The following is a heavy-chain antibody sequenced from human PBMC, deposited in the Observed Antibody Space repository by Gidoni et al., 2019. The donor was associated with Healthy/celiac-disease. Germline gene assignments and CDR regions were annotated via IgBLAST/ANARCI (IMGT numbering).Heavy chain of an antibody. CDR2: IYYSGST. D-gene: IGHD3-9*01. Sequence: QLQLQESGPGLVKPSETLSLTCTVSGGSISSSSYYWGWIRQPPGKGLEWIGSIYYSGSTYYNPSLKSRVTISVDTSKNQFSLKLSSVTAADTAVYYCARQALVKDFDYWGQGTLVTVSS. V-gene: IGHV4-39*01. CDR3: ARQALVKDFDY. CDR1: GGSISSSSYY. J-gene: IGHJ4*02.